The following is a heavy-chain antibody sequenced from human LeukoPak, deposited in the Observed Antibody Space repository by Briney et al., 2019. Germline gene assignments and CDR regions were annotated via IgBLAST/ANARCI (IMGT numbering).Heavy chain of an antibody. CDR3: ARGVTMIVVDPDAFDI. V-gene: IGHV1-69*05. CDR1: GGTFSSSS. Sequence: SVKVSRKASGGTFSSSSISWVRQAPGQGLEWMGRIIPIFGTPNYAQKFQGRVTITTDESTSTAYMELSSLRSDDTAVYYCARGVTMIVVDPDAFDIWGQGTMVTVSS. CDR2: IIPIFGTP. J-gene: IGHJ3*02. D-gene: IGHD3-22*01.